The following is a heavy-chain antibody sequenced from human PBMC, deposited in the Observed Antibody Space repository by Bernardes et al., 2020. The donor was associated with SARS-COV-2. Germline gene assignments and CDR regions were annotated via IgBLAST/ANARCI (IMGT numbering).Heavy chain of an antibody. D-gene: IGHD6-19*01. V-gene: IGHV3-33*08. CDR1: GYTFSSFW. Sequence: GSLRLSSAASGYTFSSFWMHWVRQAPGKGLEWVAVIWYDGSNKYYADSVKGRFTISRDNSKNTLYLQMNSLRAEDTAVYYCAREGEIAVAGTAIDYWGQGTLVTVSS. CDR3: AREGEIAVAGTAIDY. J-gene: IGHJ4*02. CDR2: IWYDGSNK.